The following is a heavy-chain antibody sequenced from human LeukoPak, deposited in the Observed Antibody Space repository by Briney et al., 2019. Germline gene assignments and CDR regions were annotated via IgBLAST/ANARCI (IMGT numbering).Heavy chain of an antibody. D-gene: IGHD3-22*01. Sequence: SETLSLTCSLASRSIINSYWGCVRQPAGKGLEWIRRISTSGSTNYNPSLTSRVTISVDKSKNQFSLKLNSVTAADTAVYFCARVNSSGSFHDYWGQGARVTVSS. CDR2: ISTSGST. CDR1: SRSIINSY. CDR3: ARVNSSGSFHDY. V-gene: IGHV4-4*07. J-gene: IGHJ4*02.